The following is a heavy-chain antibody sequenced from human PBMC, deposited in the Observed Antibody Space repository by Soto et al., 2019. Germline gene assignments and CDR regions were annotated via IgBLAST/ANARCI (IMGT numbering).Heavy chain of an antibody. D-gene: IGHD3-10*02. Sequence: QVQLVQSGAEVKKPGASVKVSCKASGYTFTTYDINWVRQATGQRLEWVGWMNPKSGYTGFAQKFQGRVSMTRDTSINTAYMELSSLRSEDTAVYYCVRVFGSIDYWGQGTLVIVSS. CDR1: GYTFTTYD. CDR3: VRVFGSIDY. V-gene: IGHV1-8*01. CDR2: MNPKSGYT. J-gene: IGHJ4*02.